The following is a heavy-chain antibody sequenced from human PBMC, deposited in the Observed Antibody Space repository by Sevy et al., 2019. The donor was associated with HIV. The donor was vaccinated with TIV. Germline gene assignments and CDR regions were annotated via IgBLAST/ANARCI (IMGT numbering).Heavy chain of an antibody. V-gene: IGHV3-23*01. CDR3: VKGRQLVSGRFGTYFDS. D-gene: IGHD6-13*01. CDR2: VSGVVIPHTTQTT. Sequence: GGSLRLSCVASGFTFSRFGMTWVRQVPGKGLEWVSTVSGVVIPHTTQTTYYADSVKGRFTISRDNSKDSLFLQMNSFRADDTAGYFCVKGRQLVSGRFGTYFDSWGQGILVTVSS. CDR1: GFTFSRFG. J-gene: IGHJ4*02.